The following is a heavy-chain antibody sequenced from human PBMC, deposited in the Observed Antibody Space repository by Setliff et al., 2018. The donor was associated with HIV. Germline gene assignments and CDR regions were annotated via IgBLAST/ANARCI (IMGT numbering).Heavy chain of an antibody. Sequence: PSETLSLTCAVSGGSISSRNWWSWVRQPPGKGLEWIGHIYHSGSTNYNTSLKSRVTISVDKSKNQFSLNVNSVTAADTAVYYCARAGLVQSSSLYSYYFDYWGQGALVTVSS. CDR2: IYHSGST. J-gene: IGHJ4*02. V-gene: IGHV4-4*02. CDR3: ARAGLVQSSSLYSYYFDY. CDR1: GGSISSRNW. D-gene: IGHD6-13*01.